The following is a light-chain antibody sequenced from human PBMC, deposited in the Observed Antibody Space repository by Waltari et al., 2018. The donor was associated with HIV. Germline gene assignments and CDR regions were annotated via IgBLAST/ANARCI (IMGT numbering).Light chain of an antibody. Sequence: DIQMTQSPSSLSATVGDRVTITCRASQSIGGYLHWYQQKGGEAPKLVIYSASNLQSGVPSRFSGSGSGTDFTLTINSLQPEDFATYYCQQNYTPPRSFGQGTTVEFK. V-gene: IGKV1-39*01. CDR3: QQNYTPPRS. CDR2: SAS. CDR1: QSIGGY. J-gene: IGKJ1*01.